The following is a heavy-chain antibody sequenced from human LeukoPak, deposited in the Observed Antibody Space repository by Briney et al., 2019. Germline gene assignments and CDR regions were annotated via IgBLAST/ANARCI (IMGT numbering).Heavy chain of an antibody. V-gene: IGHV1-8*01. Sequence: GASVKVSCKASGYTFTSYDINWVRQATGPGLEWMGWMNPNSGNTGYAQKFQGRVTMTRNTSISTAYMELSSLRSEDTAVYYCARVGMVRGVISDYWGQGTLVTVSS. D-gene: IGHD3-10*01. J-gene: IGHJ4*02. CDR2: MNPNSGNT. CDR3: ARVGMVRGVISDY. CDR1: GYTFTSYD.